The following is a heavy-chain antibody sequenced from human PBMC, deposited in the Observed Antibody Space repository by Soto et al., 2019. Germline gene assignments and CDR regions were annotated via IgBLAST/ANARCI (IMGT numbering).Heavy chain of an antibody. CDR3: ARAPSSPYCGGDCQLWFDP. Sequence: SETLSLTCTVSGGSISSGGYYWSWIHQHPGKGLERIGYIYYSGSTYYNPSLKSRVTISVDTSKNQFSLKLSSVTAADTAVYYCARAPSSPYCGGDCQLWFDPWGQGTLVTVSS. D-gene: IGHD2-21*02. J-gene: IGHJ5*02. V-gene: IGHV4-31*03. CDR2: IYYSGST. CDR1: GGSISSGGYY.